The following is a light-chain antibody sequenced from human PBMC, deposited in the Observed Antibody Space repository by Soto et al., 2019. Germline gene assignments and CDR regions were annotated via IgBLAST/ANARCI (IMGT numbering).Light chain of an antibody. Sequence: EIVLTQSPGTLSLSPGERATLSCRASQSVSSSYLAWYEEKPRQAHRLLIYGTSSRATGIPDRYSGSGSVTDFAITISRLEPEDFAVYYFQQYGSASLYTFDQAT. CDR2: GTS. CDR3: QQYGSASLYT. V-gene: IGKV3-20*01. CDR1: QSVSSSY. J-gene: IGKJ2*01.